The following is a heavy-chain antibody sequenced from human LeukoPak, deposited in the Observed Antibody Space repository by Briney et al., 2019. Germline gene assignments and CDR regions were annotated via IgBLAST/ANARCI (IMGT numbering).Heavy chain of an antibody. Sequence: GGSLRLSCAASGFTFSSFSMNWVRQAPGKGLEWVSSISSSSSYIYYADSVKGRFTISRDNPKNSLYLQMNSLRAEDTAVYYCARVYGDYGGYWFDPWGQGTLVTVSS. CDR1: GFTFSSFS. CDR3: ARVYGDYGGYWFDP. CDR2: ISSSSSYI. D-gene: IGHD4-17*01. V-gene: IGHV3-21*01. J-gene: IGHJ5*02.